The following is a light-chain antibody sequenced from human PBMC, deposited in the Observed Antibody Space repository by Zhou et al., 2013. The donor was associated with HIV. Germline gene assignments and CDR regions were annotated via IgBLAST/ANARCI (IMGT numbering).Light chain of an antibody. Sequence: DIQMTQSPSTLSASVGDRVTITCRASQSISSWLAWYQQKPGKAPKLLIYKASSLESGVPSRFSGSGSGTEFTLSISSLQPEDFASYYCQQAHSFPVVFGPGTKVEMK. V-gene: IGKV1-5*03. CDR1: QSISSW. J-gene: IGKJ3*01. CDR3: QQAHSFPVV. CDR2: KAS.